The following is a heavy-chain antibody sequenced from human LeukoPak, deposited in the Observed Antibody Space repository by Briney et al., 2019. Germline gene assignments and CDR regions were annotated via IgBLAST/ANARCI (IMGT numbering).Heavy chain of an antibody. Sequence: SETLSLTCTVSVGSISSHYWSWIRQPPGKGLEWLGYIYYSGSTNYNPSLKSRVTISVDTSKNQFSLKLSCVTAEDTAVYYCARTPYCSSTSCYTEWYFDLWGRGTMVTVCS. J-gene: IGHJ2*01. CDR2: IYYSGST. D-gene: IGHD2-2*02. V-gene: IGHV4-59*11. CDR1: VGSISSHY. CDR3: ARTPYCSSTSCYTEWYFDL.